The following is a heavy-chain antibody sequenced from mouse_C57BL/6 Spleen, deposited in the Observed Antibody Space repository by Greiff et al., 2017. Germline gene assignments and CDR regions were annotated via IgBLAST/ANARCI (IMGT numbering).Heavy chain of an antibody. CDR2: ISSGGSYT. Sequence: EVKVVESGGDLVKPGGSLKLSCAASGFTFSSYGMSWVRQTPDKRLEWVATISSGGSYTYYPDSVKGRFTISRDNAKNTLYLQMSSLKSEDTAMYYCARLYGNFPYYAMDYWGQGTSVTVSS. J-gene: IGHJ4*01. D-gene: IGHD2-1*01. CDR1: GFTFSSYG. CDR3: ARLYGNFPYYAMDY. V-gene: IGHV5-6*01.